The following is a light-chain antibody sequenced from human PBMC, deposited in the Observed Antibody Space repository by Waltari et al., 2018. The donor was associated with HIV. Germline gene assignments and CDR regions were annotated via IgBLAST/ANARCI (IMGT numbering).Light chain of an antibody. CDR2: LNSAGSH. J-gene: IGLJ3*02. CDR3: QTWGTGIQV. CDR1: SGHSNYA. Sequence: QLVLTQSPSASASLGASVKLTCTLSSGHSNYAIAWHQQQPEKGPRFLMTLNSAGSHSKGDGIPDRFSGSSSGAERYLTISSLQSEDEADYYCQTWGTGIQVFGGGTKLTVL. V-gene: IGLV4-69*01.